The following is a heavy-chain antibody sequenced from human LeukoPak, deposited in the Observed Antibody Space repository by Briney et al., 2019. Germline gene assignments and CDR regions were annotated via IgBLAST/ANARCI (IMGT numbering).Heavy chain of an antibody. CDR3: ARYGDYFDY. CDR1: GGSISGCY. V-gene: IGHV4-59*06. D-gene: IGHD4-17*01. J-gene: IGHJ4*02. CDR2: IYYSGST. Sequence: SETLSLTCTVSGGSISGCYWSWIRQPPGKGLEWIGYIYYSGSTYYNPSLKSRVTISVDTSKNQFSLKLSSVTAADTAVYYCARYGDYFDYWGQGTLVTVSS.